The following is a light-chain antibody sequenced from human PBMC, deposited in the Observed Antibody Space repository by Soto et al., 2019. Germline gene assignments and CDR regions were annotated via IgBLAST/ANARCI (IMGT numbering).Light chain of an antibody. Sequence: EIVLTQSPGTLSLSPGESATLSCRASQSVSSSQVAWYQQKPGQAPRILFYGASSMATGIPDRFSGVGSETDFTLTISRLEPEDFAVYYCQQYDTSPHTFGQGTKLEIK. CDR1: QSVSSSQ. CDR3: QQYDTSPHT. J-gene: IGKJ2*01. CDR2: GAS. V-gene: IGKV3-20*01.